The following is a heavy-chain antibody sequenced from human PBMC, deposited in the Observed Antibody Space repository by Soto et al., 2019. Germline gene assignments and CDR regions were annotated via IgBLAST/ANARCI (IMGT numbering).Heavy chain of an antibody. D-gene: IGHD6-13*01. CDR2: ISTYNGNT. CDR1: GYTFTMYG. J-gene: IGHJ4*02. CDR3: ARSPYTNSWYYFDD. V-gene: IGHV1-18*01. Sequence: QVQLVQSGAEVKKPGASVKVSCKTSGYTFTMYGISWVRQAPEQGLEWMGWISTYNGNTNSAQKFQGRVTMTTDTSTSTAYMELRSLRSDDTAVYYCARSPYTNSWYYFDDWGQGTLVTVSS.